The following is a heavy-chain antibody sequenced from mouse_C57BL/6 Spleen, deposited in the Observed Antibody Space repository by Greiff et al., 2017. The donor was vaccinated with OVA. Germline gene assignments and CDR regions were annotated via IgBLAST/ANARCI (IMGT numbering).Heavy chain of an antibody. CDR1: GFSLTSYG. V-gene: IGHV2-5*01. J-gene: IGHJ1*03. CDR3: AKNGFTGYFDV. Sequence: VKLMESGPGLVQPSQSLSITCTVSGFSLTSYGVHWVRQSPGKGLEWLGVIWRGGSTDYNAAFMSRLSITKDNSKSQVFFKMNSLQADDTAIYYCAKNGFTGYFDVWGTGTTVTVSS. CDR2: IWRGGST.